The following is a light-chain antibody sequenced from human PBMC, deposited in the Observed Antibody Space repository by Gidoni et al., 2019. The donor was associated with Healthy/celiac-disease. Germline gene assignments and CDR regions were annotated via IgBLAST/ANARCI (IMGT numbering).Light chain of an antibody. CDR1: QSVLYSSNNKNY. CDR2: WAS. Sequence: DIVMTQPLDSPAVSLGERATINSKSSQSVLYSSNNKNYLAWYQQKPGQPPKLLIYWASTRESGVPDRFSGSGSGTDFTLTISSLQAEDVAVYYCQQYYSTPYTFXXXTKLEIK. J-gene: IGKJ2*01. CDR3: QQYYSTPYT. V-gene: IGKV4-1*01.